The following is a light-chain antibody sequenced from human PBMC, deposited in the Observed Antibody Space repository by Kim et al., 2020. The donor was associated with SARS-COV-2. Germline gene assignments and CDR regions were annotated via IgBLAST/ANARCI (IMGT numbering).Light chain of an antibody. V-gene: IGLV3-21*04. CDR3: QVWDSSSDHPV. CDR2: YDS. Sequence: APVKTAGITCGGNNIGSKRVPWYQQKPGQAPVLVIYYDSDRPSGIPERFSGSNSGNTATLTISRVEAGDEADYYCQVWDSSSDHPVFGGGTQLTVL. CDR1: NIGSKR. J-gene: IGLJ3*02.